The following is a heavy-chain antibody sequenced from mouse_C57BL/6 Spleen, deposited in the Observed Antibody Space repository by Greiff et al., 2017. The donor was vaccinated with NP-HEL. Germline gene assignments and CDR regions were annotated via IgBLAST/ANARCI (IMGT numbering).Heavy chain of an antibody. D-gene: IGHD2-12*01. Sequence: VQLVESGAELARPGASVKLSCKASGYTFTSYGISWVKQRTGQGLEWIGEIYPRSGNTYYNEKFKGKATLTADKSSSTAYMELRSLTSEDSAVYFCARHDDYAMDYWGQGTSVTVSS. CDR2: IYPRSGNT. J-gene: IGHJ4*01. CDR1: GYTFTSYG. CDR3: ARHDDYAMDY. V-gene: IGHV1-81*01.